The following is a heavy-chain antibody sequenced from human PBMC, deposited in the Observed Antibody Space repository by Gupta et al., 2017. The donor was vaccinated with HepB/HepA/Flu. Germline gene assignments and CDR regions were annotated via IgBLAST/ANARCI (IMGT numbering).Heavy chain of an antibody. D-gene: IGHD3-10*01. CDR3: ARSGLRGSGYYDAFDI. CDR1: GGTFSSYA. Sequence: QVQLVQSGAEVKKPGSSVKVSCQASGGTFSSYAISWVRQAHGQGLEWMGGIIPIFGTANYAQKFQGRVTITADESTSTAYMELSSLRSEDTAVYYCARSGLRGSGYYDAFDIWGQGTMVTVSS. CDR2: IIPIFGTA. J-gene: IGHJ3*02. V-gene: IGHV1-69*01.